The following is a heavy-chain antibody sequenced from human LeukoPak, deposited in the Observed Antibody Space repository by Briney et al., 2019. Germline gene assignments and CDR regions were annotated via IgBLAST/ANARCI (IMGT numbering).Heavy chain of an antibody. V-gene: IGHV4-30-2*01. CDR2: IYHSGST. CDR3: ARGPYYDFWSGYPENWFDP. D-gene: IGHD3-3*01. CDR1: GGSISSGGYS. Sequence: SKTLSLTCAVSGGSISSGGYSWSWIRQPPGKGLEWIGYIYHSGSTYYNPSLKSRVTISVDRSKNQFSLKLSSVTAADTAVYYCARGPYYDFWSGYPENWFDPWGQGTLVTVSS. J-gene: IGHJ5*02.